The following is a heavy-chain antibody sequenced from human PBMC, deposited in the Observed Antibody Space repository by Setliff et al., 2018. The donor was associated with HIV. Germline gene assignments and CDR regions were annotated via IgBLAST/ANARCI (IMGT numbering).Heavy chain of an antibody. CDR3: ATSIAVPVYAFDM. V-gene: IGHV4-59*01. D-gene: IGHD6-19*01. CDR1: GVSTSYYH. Sequence: PSETLSLTCTVSGVSTSYYHWSWIRQPPGKGLEWIGYISYTGNTNYDPSLASRVTMSIDTSKMQFSLKLTSVSAADTAVYYCATSIAVPVYAFDMWGHGTMVTVSS. CDR2: ISYTGNT. J-gene: IGHJ3*02.